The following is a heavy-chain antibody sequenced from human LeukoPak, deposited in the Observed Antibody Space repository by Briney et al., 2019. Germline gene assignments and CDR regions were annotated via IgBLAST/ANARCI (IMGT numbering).Heavy chain of an antibody. J-gene: IGHJ4*02. CDR1: KFTFSNYG. D-gene: IGHD3-10*01. Sequence: GGSLRLSCTGSKFTFSNYGMQWVRQAPGKGLEWVAVVSAHGTTKYYADSVKGRFTISRDNSRNTMYLQMNSLRAEDTAVYYCAKEIDSGGYGANFDSWGQGTLVTVSS. V-gene: IGHV3-30*18. CDR3: AKEIDSGGYGANFDS. CDR2: VSAHGTTK.